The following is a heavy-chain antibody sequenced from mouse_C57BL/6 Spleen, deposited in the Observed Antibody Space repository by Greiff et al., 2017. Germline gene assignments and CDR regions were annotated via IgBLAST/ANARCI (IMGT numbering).Heavy chain of an antibody. J-gene: IGHJ2*01. V-gene: IGHV1-55*01. D-gene: IGHD1-1*01. Sequence: QVQLLQSGAELVTPGASVKMSCKASGYTFTSYWITWVKQRPGQGLEWIGDIYPGSGSTNYNEKFKSKATLTVDTSSSTAYMQLSSLTSEDSAVYYCARDYGSRGYWGQGTTLTVSS. CDR2: IYPGSGST. CDR3: ARDYGSRGY. CDR1: GYTFTSYW.